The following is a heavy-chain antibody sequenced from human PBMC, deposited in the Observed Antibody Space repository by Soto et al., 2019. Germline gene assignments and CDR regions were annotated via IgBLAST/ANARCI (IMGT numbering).Heavy chain of an antibody. CDR3: ARGMITFGGVIVIPGMDV. CDR2: IIPIFGTA. CDR1: GGTFSSYA. D-gene: IGHD3-16*02. Sequence: QVQLVQSGAEVKKPGSSVKVSCKASGGTFSSYAISWVRQAPGQGLEWMGGIIPIFGTANYAQKCQGRVTITADESTSTAYMELSSLRSEDTAVYYCARGMITFGGVIVIPGMDVWGQGTTVTVSS. J-gene: IGHJ6*02. V-gene: IGHV1-69*01.